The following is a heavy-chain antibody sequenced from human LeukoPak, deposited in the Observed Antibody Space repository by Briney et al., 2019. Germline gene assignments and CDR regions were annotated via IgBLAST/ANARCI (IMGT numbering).Heavy chain of an antibody. J-gene: IGHJ4*02. CDR2: IYTSGSS. Sequence: SETLSLTCTVSGGSISSYYWSWIRQPAGKGLEWIGRIYTSGSSNYNPSLKSRVTMSVDTSRNQFSLKLRSVTAADTAVYYCARAGMTTVTDCDYWGQGTLVTVSS. CDR3: ARAGMTTVTDCDY. D-gene: IGHD4-17*01. V-gene: IGHV4-4*07. CDR1: GGSISSYY.